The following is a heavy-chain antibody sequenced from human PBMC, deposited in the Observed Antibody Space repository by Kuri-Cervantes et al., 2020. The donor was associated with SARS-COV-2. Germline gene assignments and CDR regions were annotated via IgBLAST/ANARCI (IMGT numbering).Heavy chain of an antibody. CDR3: AREGDY. V-gene: IGHV3-7*03. CDR2: IKQDGSEK. Sequence: GGSLRLSCAASGFTFSSYWVSWVRQAPGKGLEWVANIKQDGSEKYYVDSVKGRFTISRDNAKNSLYLQMNSLRAADTALYYCAREGDYWGQGTLVTVSS. CDR1: GFTFSSYW. J-gene: IGHJ4*02.